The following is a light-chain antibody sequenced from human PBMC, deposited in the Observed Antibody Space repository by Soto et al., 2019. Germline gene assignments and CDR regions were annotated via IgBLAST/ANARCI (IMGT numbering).Light chain of an antibody. J-gene: IGKJ1*01. CDR2: GAS. V-gene: IGKV3-20*01. CDR3: QHYGSSSWT. Sequence: EIVLTQSPGTLSLSPGERATLSCRASQSVSSSYLAWYQQKPGQAPRPLIYGASSRATGIPDGFSGSGSETALALTLSRLEPESFPVYSCQHYGSSSWTFRQGPKVEIK. CDR1: QSVSSSY.